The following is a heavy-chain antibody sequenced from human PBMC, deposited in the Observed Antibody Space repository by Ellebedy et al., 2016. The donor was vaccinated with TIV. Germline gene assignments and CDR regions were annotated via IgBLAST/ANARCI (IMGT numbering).Heavy chain of an antibody. V-gene: IGHV3-53*01. Sequence: GGSLRLSXAASGFTVSSNYMSWVRQAPGKGLEWVSVIYSGGSTYYADSVKGRFTISRDNSKNTLYLQMNSLRAEDTAVYYCARVQQLNYYYYGMDVWGQGTTVTVSS. CDR1: GFTVSSNY. J-gene: IGHJ6*02. CDR2: IYSGGST. CDR3: ARVQQLNYYYYGMDV. D-gene: IGHD6-13*01.